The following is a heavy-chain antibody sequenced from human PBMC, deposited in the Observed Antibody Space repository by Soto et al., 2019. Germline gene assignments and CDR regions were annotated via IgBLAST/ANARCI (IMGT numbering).Heavy chain of an antibody. V-gene: IGHV1-8*01. CDR1: GYTFTSYD. CDR2: MNPNSGNT. J-gene: IGHJ6*03. D-gene: IGHD3-10*01. CDR3: AIQSVILLWFGELFSRYYYMDV. Sequence: ASVKVSCKASGYTFTSYDINWVRQATGQGLEWMGWMNPNSGNTGYAQKFQGRVTMTRNTSISTAYMELSSLRSEDTAVYYCAIQSVILLWFGELFSRYYYMDVWGKGTTVTVSS.